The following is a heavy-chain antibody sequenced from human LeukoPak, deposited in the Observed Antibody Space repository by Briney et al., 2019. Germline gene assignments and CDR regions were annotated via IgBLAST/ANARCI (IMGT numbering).Heavy chain of an antibody. D-gene: IGHD3-16*02. Sequence: GRSLRLSCAASGFTFDDYAMHWVRQAPGKGLEWVSGISWNSGSIGYADSVKGRFTISRDYAKNSLYLQMNSLRAEDTALYYCVLMITFGGVIAEAYWGQGTLVTVSS. J-gene: IGHJ4*02. CDR2: ISWNSGSI. CDR3: VLMITFGGVIAEAY. V-gene: IGHV3-9*01. CDR1: GFTFDDYA.